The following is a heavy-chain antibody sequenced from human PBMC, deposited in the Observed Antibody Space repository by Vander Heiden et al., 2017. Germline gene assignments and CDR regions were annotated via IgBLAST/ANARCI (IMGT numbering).Heavy chain of an antibody. CDR1: AVNFDDYA. CDR3: AKGFCGGDSPCGMDV. V-gene: IGHV3-9*01. CDR2: INWNSGNI. Sequence: EVHLQEPGGGLERLGRSLKLSFAASAVNFDDYAMPWLSQAPGKGLEWVSGINWNSGNIDYAASVKGRFTISRDNAKNSLYLQMNSLRAEDTALYYCAKGFCGGDSPCGMDVWGQGTTVTVSS. D-gene: IGHD2-21*02. J-gene: IGHJ6*02.